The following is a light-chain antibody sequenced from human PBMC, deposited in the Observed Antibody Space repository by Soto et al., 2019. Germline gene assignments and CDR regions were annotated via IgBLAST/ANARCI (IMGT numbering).Light chain of an antibody. V-gene: IGLV2-14*01. CDR2: DVS. CDR1: SSDVGGYNY. J-gene: IGLJ1*01. Sequence: QSVLTQPASVSGSPGQSITISCTGTSSDVGGYNYVSWYQQHPGKAPQLIIYDVSNRPSGVSNRFSGSKSGNTASLTISGLQAEDEAVYYCSSYTSSSTLPYVFGTGTKLTVL. CDR3: SSYTSSSTLPYV.